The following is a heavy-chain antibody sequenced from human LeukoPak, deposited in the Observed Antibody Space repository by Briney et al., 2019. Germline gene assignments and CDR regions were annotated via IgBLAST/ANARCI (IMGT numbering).Heavy chain of an antibody. V-gene: IGHV1-69*13. J-gene: IGHJ4*02. D-gene: IGHD3-16*01. CDR1: GGIFSSYA. Sequence: SVKVSCKASGGIFSSYAISWVRQAPGQGLEWMGGIIPIFGTANYAQKFQGRVTITADESTSTAYMELSSLRSEDTAVYYCATFRVFGLGGGPFDYWGQGTLVTVSS. CDR3: ATFRVFGLGGGPFDY. CDR2: IIPIFGTA.